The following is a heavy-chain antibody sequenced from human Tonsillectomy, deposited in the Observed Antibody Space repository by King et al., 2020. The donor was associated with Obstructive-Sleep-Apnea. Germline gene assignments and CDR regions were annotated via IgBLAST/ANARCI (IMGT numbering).Heavy chain of an antibody. J-gene: IGHJ4*02. D-gene: IGHD2-15*01. CDR1: GFTFSSYS. Sequence: VQLVESGGGLVQPGGSLRLSCAASGFTFSSYSMNWVRQAPGKGLEWVSYISSSSSTIYYADSVKGRFTISRDNAKNSLYLQMNSLRAEDTAVYYCARDSRYCRGGSCYSGPVDYWGQGTLVTVSS. CDR3: ARDSRYCRGGSCYSGPVDY. CDR2: ISSSSSTI. V-gene: IGHV3-48*04.